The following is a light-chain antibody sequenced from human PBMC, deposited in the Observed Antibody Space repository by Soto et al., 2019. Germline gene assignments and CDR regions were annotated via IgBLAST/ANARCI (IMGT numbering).Light chain of an antibody. V-gene: IGKV3-15*01. CDR1: QSVNQK. Sequence: EIVLTQSPATLSVSPGDRATLSCRASQSVNQKLGWYQQKPGQAPRLLIYVASYRATGIPARFSGSGSGTEYTLTISNLQAEDFAVYYCQKFNNWPHTFGQGTRMEIK. J-gene: IGKJ2*01. CDR3: QKFNNWPHT. CDR2: VAS.